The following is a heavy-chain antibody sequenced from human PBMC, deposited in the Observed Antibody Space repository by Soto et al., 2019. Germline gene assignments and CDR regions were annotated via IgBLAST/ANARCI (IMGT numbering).Heavy chain of an antibody. D-gene: IGHD2-15*01. J-gene: IGHJ4*02. V-gene: IGHV2-5*01. CDR2: IYWNDDK. CDR3: ARSGVAYYFDF. CDR1: GFSLSTSGVG. Sequence: QITLKESGPTLVKPTQTLTLTCTFSGFSLSTSGVGVGWIRQPPGKALEWLALIYWNDDKRYSPSLKSRLTIPKDASKNQVVLTMTNMDPVDTATCYCARSGVAYYFDFWGQGTLVNGSS.